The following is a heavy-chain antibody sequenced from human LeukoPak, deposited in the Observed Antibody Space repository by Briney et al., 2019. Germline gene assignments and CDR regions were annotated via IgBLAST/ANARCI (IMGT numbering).Heavy chain of an antibody. D-gene: IGHD6-13*01. Sequence: GGSLRLSRAASGFTFSSYDMRWVRQATGKGLEWVSAIGTAGDTYYPGSVKGRFTISRENAKNSLYLQMNSLRAGDTAVYYCARAAVGDAFDIWGQGTMVTVSS. V-gene: IGHV3-13*01. CDR1: GFTFSSYD. CDR2: IGTAGDT. J-gene: IGHJ3*02. CDR3: ARAAVGDAFDI.